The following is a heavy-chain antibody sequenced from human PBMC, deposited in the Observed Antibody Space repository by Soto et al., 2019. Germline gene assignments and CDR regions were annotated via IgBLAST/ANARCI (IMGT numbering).Heavy chain of an antibody. J-gene: IGHJ4*02. CDR2: ISSSSSYI. CDR1: GFTFSSYS. D-gene: IGHD3-16*01. CDR3: ASILGGFDSEDY. Sequence: PGGSLRLSCAASGFTFSSYSMNWVRQAPGKGLEWVSSISSSSSYIYYADSVKGRFTISRDNAKNSLYLQMNSLRAEDTAVYYCASILGGFDSEDYWGQGTLVTVSS. V-gene: IGHV3-21*01.